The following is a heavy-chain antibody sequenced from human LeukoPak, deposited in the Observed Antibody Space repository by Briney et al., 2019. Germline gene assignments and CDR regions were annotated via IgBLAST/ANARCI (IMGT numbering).Heavy chain of an antibody. CDR1: GFTFSNYA. Sequence: GGSLRLSCAASGFTFSNYAMTWVRQAPRKGLEWVSTISGSDGSTYYADSVKGRFTISRDNSRNTLYLQMNSLRAEDTAVYYCAKDHMTTVVTGFWGQGTLVTVSS. V-gene: IGHV3-23*01. D-gene: IGHD4-23*01. CDR2: ISGSDGST. J-gene: IGHJ4*02. CDR3: AKDHMTTVVTGF.